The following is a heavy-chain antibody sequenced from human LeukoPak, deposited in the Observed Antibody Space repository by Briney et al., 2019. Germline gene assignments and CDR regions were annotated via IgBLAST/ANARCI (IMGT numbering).Heavy chain of an antibody. CDR2: ISGSGRNT. CDR1: GFTFSSYA. V-gene: IGHV3-23*01. Sequence: GGSLRLSCTASGFTFSSYAMNWVRQAPVKGLEWVSTISGSGRNTYYADSVKGRFTISRDNSKNTLYLQMNSLRAEDTALHYCATNYCDSTGYTPDSPYSGQGGLASVSS. CDR3: ATNYCDSTGYTPDSPY. J-gene: IGHJ4*02. D-gene: IGHD3-22*01.